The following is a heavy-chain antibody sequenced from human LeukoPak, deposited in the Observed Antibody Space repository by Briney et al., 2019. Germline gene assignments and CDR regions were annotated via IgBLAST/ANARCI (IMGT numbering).Heavy chain of an antibody. J-gene: IGHJ4*02. CDR2: IYYSGST. D-gene: IGHD1-26*01. Sequence: PSQTLSPTCTVSGGSISSGDYYWSWLRQPPGKGLEWIGYIYYSGSTYYNPSLKSRVTISVDTSKNQFSLKLSSVTAADTAVYYCARDPAPGRYYFDYWGQGTLVTVSS. CDR1: GGSISSGDYY. V-gene: IGHV4-30-4*08. CDR3: ARDPAPGRYYFDY.